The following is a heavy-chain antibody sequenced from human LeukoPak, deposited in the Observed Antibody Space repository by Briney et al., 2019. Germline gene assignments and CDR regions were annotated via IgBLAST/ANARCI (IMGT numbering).Heavy chain of an antibody. J-gene: IGHJ4*02. CDR2: MYYTGSA. CDR1: GGSITNYY. V-gene: IGHV4-59*01. D-gene: IGHD3-22*01. CDR3: ARVGYYDSSGYFEY. Sequence: KPSETLSLTCTVSGGSITNYYWSWIRHSSGKGLEWIGYMYYTGSAYYSPSLKSRVTMSVDTSKNQFSLKLSSVTAADTAVYYCARVGYYDSSGYFEYWGQGTLVPVSS.